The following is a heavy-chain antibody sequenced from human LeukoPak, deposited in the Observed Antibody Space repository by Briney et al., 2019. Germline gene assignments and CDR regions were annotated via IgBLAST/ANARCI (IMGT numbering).Heavy chain of an antibody. D-gene: IGHD3-9*01. J-gene: IGHJ4*02. Sequence: ASVEVPCKASGGTFISYAISWVRQAPGQGLEWMGGIIPIFGTANYAQKFQGRVTITADKSTSTAYMELSSLRSEDTAVYYCASGGTITIFWIWGQGTLVTVSS. CDR3: ASGGTITIFWI. V-gene: IGHV1-69*06. CDR1: GGTFISYA. CDR2: IIPIFGTA.